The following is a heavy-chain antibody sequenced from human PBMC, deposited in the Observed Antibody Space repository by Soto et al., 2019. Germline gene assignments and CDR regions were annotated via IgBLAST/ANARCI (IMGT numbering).Heavy chain of an antibody. CDR3: ARGIAAAGSWYFDN. J-gene: IGHJ4*02. V-gene: IGHV4-59*01. D-gene: IGHD6-13*01. CDR2: IYYSGNT. CDR1: GGSISSYY. Sequence: ETLSLTCTVSGGSISSYYWSWIRQPPGMGLECIGYIYYSGNTNYNPSLKSRVTISLDTSKNQFSLKLSSVTAADTAVFYCARGIAAAGSWYFDNWGQGTLVTVSS.